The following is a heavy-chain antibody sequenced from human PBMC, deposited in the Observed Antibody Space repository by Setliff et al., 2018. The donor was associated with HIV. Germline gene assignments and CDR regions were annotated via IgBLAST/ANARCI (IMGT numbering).Heavy chain of an antibody. CDR2: IYYSGST. J-gene: IGHJ6*03. CDR1: GGSISSGGYY. Sequence: PSETLSLTCTVSGGSISSGGYYWSWIRQHPGKGLEWIGYIYYSGSTYYNPSLKNRVTISVDTSKNQFSLRLSSVTAADTAVYYYARCPSPPYCTSTTCYVDYYYMDVWGKGTTVTVSS. CDR3: ARCPSPPYCTSTTCYVDYYYMDV. D-gene: IGHD2-2*01. V-gene: IGHV4-61*08.